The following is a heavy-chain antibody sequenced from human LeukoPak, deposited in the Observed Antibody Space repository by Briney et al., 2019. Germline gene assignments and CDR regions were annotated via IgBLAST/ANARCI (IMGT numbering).Heavy chain of an antibody. CDR2: ISSGSSDK. V-gene: IGHV3-21*01. CDR3: ARNQRTVIRYFDS. J-gene: IGHJ4*02. CDR1: GFTCSSYT. Sequence: GGSLRLSGAASGFTCSSYTMNWVRQAPGKGLEWVSSISSGSSDKKYADSVKGRFTISRDNAKNSLDLQMNSLRVEDTAIYYCARNQRTVIRYFDSWGQGTLVTVSS. D-gene: IGHD2-21*01.